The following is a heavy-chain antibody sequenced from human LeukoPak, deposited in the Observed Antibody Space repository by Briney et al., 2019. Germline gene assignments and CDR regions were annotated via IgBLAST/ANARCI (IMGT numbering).Heavy chain of an antibody. D-gene: IGHD2-15*01. CDR2: IYTSGST. J-gene: IGHJ4*02. CDR3: ARVRKAFLGYCSGGSCYADY. CDR1: GRSISSYY. Sequence: SETLSLTCTVSGRSISSYYRSWIRQPARKGLEWIGRIYTSGSTNSNPPLKSRVTISVDTSKNHFSLKLSSVTAADTAVYYCARVRKAFLGYCSGGSCYADYWGQGTLVTVSS. V-gene: IGHV4-4*07.